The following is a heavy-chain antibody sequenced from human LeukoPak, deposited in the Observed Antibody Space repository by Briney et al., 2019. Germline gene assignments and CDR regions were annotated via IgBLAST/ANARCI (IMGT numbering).Heavy chain of an antibody. D-gene: IGHD6-19*01. CDR1: GFSFSYYA. CDR2: ISSRGDNT. J-gene: IGHJ4*02. Sequence: GGSLRLSCAASGFSFSYYAMSWVRQAPGRGLEWVSTISSRGDNTYDADSVKGRFTISRDNSKNSPYLQMNSLRAEDTAVYYCVKGPRPDITVAHTIENWGQGTLVTVSS. V-gene: IGHV3-23*01. CDR3: VKGPRPDITVAHTIEN.